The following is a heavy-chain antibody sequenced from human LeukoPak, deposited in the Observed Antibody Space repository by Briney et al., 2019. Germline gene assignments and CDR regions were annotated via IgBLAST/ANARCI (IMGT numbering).Heavy chain of an antibody. CDR3: ARVGHLEVRGGRNYMDV. J-gene: IGHJ6*03. CDR1: GGSISSYY. Sequence: SETLSLTCTVSGGSISSYYWSWIRQPAGKGLEWIGRIYTSGSTNYNPSLKSRVTMSVDTSKNQFSLKLSSVTAADTAVYYCARVGHLEVRGGRNYMDVWGKGTTVTISS. CDR2: IYTSGST. D-gene: IGHD3-10*01. V-gene: IGHV4-4*07.